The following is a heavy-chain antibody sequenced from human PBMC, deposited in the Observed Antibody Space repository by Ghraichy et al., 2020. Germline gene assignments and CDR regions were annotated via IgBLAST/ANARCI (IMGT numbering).Heavy chain of an antibody. CDR1: GYTFTSYG. CDR2: VSAYNGDT. CDR3: ARDLMILGVFDY. D-gene: IGHD3-22*01. Sequence: ASVKGSCKASGYTFTSYGISWVRQAPGQGLEWMGWVSAYNGDTNYAQKLHGRVTMTADTSTSTAYMELRSLRSDDTAVYYCARDLMILGVFDYWGQGTLVTVSS. V-gene: IGHV1-18*04. J-gene: IGHJ4*02.